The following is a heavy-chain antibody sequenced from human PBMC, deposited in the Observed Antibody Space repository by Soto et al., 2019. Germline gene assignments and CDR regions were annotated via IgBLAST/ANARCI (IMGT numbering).Heavy chain of an antibody. CDR2: INPILSMS. CDR3: ASSYGSGYRAFDY. D-gene: IGHD3-10*01. V-gene: IGHV1-69*04. CDR1: GYTFSNYA. Sequence: ASVKVSCKASGYTFSNYAIHWVRQAPGQGLEWMGRINPILSMSNYAQRFQGRVTMTADKSTSTAYMELSSLRSEDTAIYYCASSYGSGYRAFDYWGQGALVTV. J-gene: IGHJ4*02.